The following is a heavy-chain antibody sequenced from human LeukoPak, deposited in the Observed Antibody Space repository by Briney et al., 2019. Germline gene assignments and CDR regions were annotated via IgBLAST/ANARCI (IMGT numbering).Heavy chain of an antibody. J-gene: IGHJ4*02. CDR2: VNPNSGNT. CDR1: GYTFTSYD. Sequence: ASVKVSCKASGYTFTSYDINWVRQATGQGLEWMGWVNPNSGNTGYAQKLQGRVTITRNTSISTAYMELSSLRSEDTAVYYCARGRSTMIVATFSGFDYWGQGTLVTVSS. CDR3: ARGRSTMIVATFSGFDY. D-gene: IGHD3-22*01. V-gene: IGHV1-8*03.